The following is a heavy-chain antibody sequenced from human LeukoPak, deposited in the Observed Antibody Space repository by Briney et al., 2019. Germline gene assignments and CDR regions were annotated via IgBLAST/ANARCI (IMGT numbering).Heavy chain of an antibody. CDR1: GGTFSSYA. Sequence: SVKVSCKASGGTFSSYAISWVRQAPGQGLEWMGRIIPILGIANYAQKLQGRVTITADKSTSTAYMELSSLRSEDTAVYYCALSKGSAADGMDVWGQGTTVTVSS. J-gene: IGHJ6*02. V-gene: IGHV1-69*04. D-gene: IGHD2-2*01. CDR3: ALSKGSAADGMDV. CDR2: IIPILGIA.